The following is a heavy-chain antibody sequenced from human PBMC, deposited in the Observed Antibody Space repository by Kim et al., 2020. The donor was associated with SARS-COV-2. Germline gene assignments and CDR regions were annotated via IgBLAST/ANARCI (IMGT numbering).Heavy chain of an antibody. CDR1: GGSISTYY. Sequence: SETLSLTCTVSGGSISTYYWNWIRQSPGKGLEAIGYIYQRGSTNYNPSLKSRVTISVDTSKNLFSLNLRSVTAADTAVYYCARGRSDGFDFWGPGTLVT. CDR3: ARGRSDGFDF. J-gene: IGHJ3*01. CDR2: IYQRGST. V-gene: IGHV4-59*01. D-gene: IGHD3-10*01.